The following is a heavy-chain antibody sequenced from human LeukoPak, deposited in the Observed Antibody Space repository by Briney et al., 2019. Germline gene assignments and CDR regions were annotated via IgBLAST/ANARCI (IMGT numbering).Heavy chain of an antibody. CDR2: IYYSGNT. CDR1: GGSISNTRRIYY. Sequence: SETLSLTCTVSGGSISNTRRIYYWGWIRQPPGKVLEWIGTIYYSGNTYYNPSLKSRLSIFVDTSKNQFSLKLSSVTAADTGVYYCARQFYDNGPAYDYWGQGTLVTVSS. D-gene: IGHD2/OR15-2a*01. CDR3: ARQFYDNGPAYDY. J-gene: IGHJ4*02. V-gene: IGHV4-39*01.